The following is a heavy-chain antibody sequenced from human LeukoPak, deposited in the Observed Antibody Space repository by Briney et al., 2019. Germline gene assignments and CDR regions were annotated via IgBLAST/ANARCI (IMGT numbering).Heavy chain of an antibody. V-gene: IGHV3-74*01. CDR2: INPDGRTT. Sequence: GGSLRLSCAASGFTFSSYWMHWVRQPPGKGLVWVSHINPDGRTTTYADSVKGRFTISRDNAQNTLYLQMNSLRAEGTAVYYWERGTVLQDYGGQGTLVPVSS. CDR1: GFTFSSYW. D-gene: IGHD2-8*02. CDR3: ERGTVLQDY. J-gene: IGHJ4*02.